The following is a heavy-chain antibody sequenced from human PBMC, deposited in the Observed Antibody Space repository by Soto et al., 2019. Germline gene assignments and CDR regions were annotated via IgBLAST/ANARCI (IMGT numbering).Heavy chain of an antibody. J-gene: IGHJ6*02. D-gene: IGHD3-10*01. CDR1: GFTVSSHY. Sequence: EVQLVESGGGLIQPGGSLRLSCAASGFTVSSHYMSWVRQAPGKGLEWVSVIYSGGSTYYADSVKGRFTISRDNSKNTLYLQMNSLRAEDTAVYYCARVNYYYGSGSYWSGNGMDVWGQGTTVTVSS. CDR3: ARVNYYYGSGSYWSGNGMDV. V-gene: IGHV3-53*01. CDR2: IYSGGST.